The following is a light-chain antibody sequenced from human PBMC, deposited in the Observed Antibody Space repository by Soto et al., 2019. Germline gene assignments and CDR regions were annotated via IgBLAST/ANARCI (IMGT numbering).Light chain of an antibody. CDR2: KSS. V-gene: IGKV1-5*03. J-gene: IGKJ1*01. CDR3: QLFNSSLWT. Sequence: DIQMTQKKSTLCACVGDRVTITCGASQTISTWLAWYQQKPGRAPKLLIYKSSILESGVPSRFSGSGSGTEFTLTISCLQPDDFTTYYCQLFNSSLWTFCHVTMV. CDR1: QTISTW.